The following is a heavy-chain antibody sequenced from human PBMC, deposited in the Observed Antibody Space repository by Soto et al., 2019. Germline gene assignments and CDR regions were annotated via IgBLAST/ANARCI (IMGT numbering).Heavy chain of an antibody. J-gene: IGHJ5*02. Sequence: QVQLVQSGAEVKKPGSSVKVSCKASGGTFSSYAISWVRQAPGQGLERMGEIIPIFGTANYAQKFQGRVTITAHESTSTAYRELSSLRSEDTAVYYCARGGDYDSSGYYYLPSWFDPWGQGTLVTVSS. CDR2: IIPIFGTA. V-gene: IGHV1-69*12. CDR3: ARGGDYDSSGYYYLPSWFDP. D-gene: IGHD3-22*01. CDR1: GGTFSSYA.